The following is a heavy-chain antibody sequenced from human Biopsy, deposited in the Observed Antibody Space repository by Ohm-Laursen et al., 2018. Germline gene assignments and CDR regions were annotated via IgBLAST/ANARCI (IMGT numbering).Heavy chain of an antibody. J-gene: IGHJ5*02. CDR1: GFSLTNYT. V-gene: IGHV3-21*06. CDR3: ARGRSHLLPDHDWFDP. D-gene: IGHD1-14*01. CDR2: ISRSTSHI. Sequence: SLRLSCAASGFSLTNYTINWVRQAPGKGLEWVSSISRSTSHILYAETLKGRFTSSRGNAKNSVYLQMNGLRVEDTAVYYCARGRSHLLPDHDWFDPWGQGTLVTVSS.